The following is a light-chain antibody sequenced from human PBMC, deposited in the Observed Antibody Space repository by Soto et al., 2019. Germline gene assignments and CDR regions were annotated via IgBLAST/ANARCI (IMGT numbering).Light chain of an antibody. CDR3: QQYNSYSPLT. V-gene: IGKV1-5*03. CDR2: KAS. J-gene: IGKJ4*01. CDR1: QSISSW. Sequence: DIQMTQSPSTLSASVRDRVTITYRASQSISSWLAWYQQKPGKAPKLLIYKASSLESGVPPRFNGSGSGTEFTLTISSLQPHDFATNYCQQYNSYSPLTFGGGTKVEIK.